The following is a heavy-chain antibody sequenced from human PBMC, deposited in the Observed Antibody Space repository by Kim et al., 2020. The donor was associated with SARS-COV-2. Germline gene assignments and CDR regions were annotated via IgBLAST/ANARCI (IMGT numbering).Heavy chain of an antibody. D-gene: IGHD2-15*01. Sequence: SETLSLTCTVSGGSISTSYYYWGWIRQPPGEGLEWIGSMYYSGSAYYNPSLKSRVTISVDTSKNQFSLKLSSVTAADTAVYYCARREYCSGGFCYPPLGYFDPWGQGTLVTVSS. V-gene: IGHV4-39*01. CDR3: ARREYCSGGFCYPPLGYFDP. CDR2: MYYSGSA. J-gene: IGHJ5*02. CDR1: GGSISTSYYY.